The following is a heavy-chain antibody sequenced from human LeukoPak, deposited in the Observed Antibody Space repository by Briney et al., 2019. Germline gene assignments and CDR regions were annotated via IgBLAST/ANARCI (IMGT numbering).Heavy chain of an antibody. Sequence: GGSLRLSCAASGFTFSSYWMSWVRQAPGKGLEWVANIKRDGSEKYYVDSVKGRFTISRDNAKNSLYLQMNSLRAEDTAVYYCARDDFWSGKPFDYWGQGTLVTVSS. CDR1: GFTFSSYW. CDR3: ARDDFWSGKPFDY. J-gene: IGHJ4*02. CDR2: IKRDGSEK. D-gene: IGHD3-3*01. V-gene: IGHV3-7*01.